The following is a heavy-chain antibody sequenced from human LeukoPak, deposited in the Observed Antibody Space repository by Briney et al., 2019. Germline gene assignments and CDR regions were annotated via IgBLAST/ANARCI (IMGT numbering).Heavy chain of an antibody. CDR3: ARDYDSSGPLSWFDP. D-gene: IGHD3-22*01. CDR1: GYTFTSYY. CDR2: INPSGGST. Sequence: ASVKVSCKASGYTFTSYYMHWVRQAPGQGLGWMGIINPSGGSTSYAQKFQGRVTMTRDTSTSTVYMELSSLRSKDTAVYYCARDYDSSGPLSWFDPWGQGTLVTVSS. J-gene: IGHJ5*02. V-gene: IGHV1-46*01.